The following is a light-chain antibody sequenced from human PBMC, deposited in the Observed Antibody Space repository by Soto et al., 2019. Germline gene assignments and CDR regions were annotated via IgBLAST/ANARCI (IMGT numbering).Light chain of an antibody. Sequence: EIVLTQSPGTLSLSPGERASLSCRARQSVSSNFLAWYQKKPGQAPRLLIYGASSRATGIPDRFSGSGSGTDFTLTISRLEPEDFAVYYCQQYHISPPTFGQGTRLEIK. CDR2: GAS. CDR1: QSVSSNF. J-gene: IGKJ5*01. CDR3: QQYHISPPT. V-gene: IGKV3-20*01.